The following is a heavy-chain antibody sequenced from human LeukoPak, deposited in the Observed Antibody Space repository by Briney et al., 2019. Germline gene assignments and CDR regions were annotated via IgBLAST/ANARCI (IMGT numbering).Heavy chain of an antibody. Sequence: PGGSLGLSCAASGFTFSSYAMSWVRQAPGKGLEWVSSISGSGASTYYADSVTGRFTISTDNSKNTLYLQLNSLRAEDTAVYYCAKEGRQWLLRGDFDYWGQGTLVTVSS. CDR3: AKEGRQWLLRGDFDY. V-gene: IGHV3-23*01. D-gene: IGHD5-12*01. CDR2: ISGSGAST. CDR1: GFTFSSYA. J-gene: IGHJ4*02.